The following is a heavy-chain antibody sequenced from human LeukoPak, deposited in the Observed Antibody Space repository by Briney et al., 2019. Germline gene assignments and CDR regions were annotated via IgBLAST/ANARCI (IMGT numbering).Heavy chain of an antibody. D-gene: IGHD5-12*01. CDR1: GFTSSSYG. J-gene: IGHJ4*02. CDR3: AKATHSGYARGPNGDY. V-gene: IGHV3-30*02. Sequence: GGSLRLSCAASGFTSSSYGMHWVRQAPDKGLEWVAFIRYDGSNKDFADSVKGRFTISRDNSKNTLYLQMNSLRTDDTAVYYCAKATHSGYARGPNGDYWGQGTLVIVSS. CDR2: IRYDGSNK.